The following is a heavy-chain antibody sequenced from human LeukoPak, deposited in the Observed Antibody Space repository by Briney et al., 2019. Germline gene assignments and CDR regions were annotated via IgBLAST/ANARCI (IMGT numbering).Heavy chain of an antibody. V-gene: IGHV4-34*01. CDR3: ARGRLLSVYSYGYVFDY. Sequence: SGTLSLTCAVYGGSFSGYYWSWIRQPPGKGLEWIGEINHSGSTNYNPSLKSRVTISVDTSKNQFSLKLSSVTAADTAVYYCARGRLLSVYSYGYVFDYWGQGTLVTVSS. CDR2: INHSGST. D-gene: IGHD5-18*01. CDR1: GGSFSGYY. J-gene: IGHJ4*02.